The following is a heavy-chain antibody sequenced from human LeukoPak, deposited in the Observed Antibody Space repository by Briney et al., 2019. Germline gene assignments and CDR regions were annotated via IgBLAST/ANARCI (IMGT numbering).Heavy chain of an antibody. CDR2: INPNSGGT. Sequence: ASVKVSCTVSGYTLTKLSMHWVRQAPGQGLEWMGWINPNSGGTNYAQKFQGWVTMTRDTSISTAYMELSRLRSDDTAVYYCARGGSSWEFDYWGQGTLVTVSS. V-gene: IGHV1-2*04. CDR3: ARGGSSWEFDY. J-gene: IGHJ4*02. D-gene: IGHD6-13*01. CDR1: GYTLTKLS.